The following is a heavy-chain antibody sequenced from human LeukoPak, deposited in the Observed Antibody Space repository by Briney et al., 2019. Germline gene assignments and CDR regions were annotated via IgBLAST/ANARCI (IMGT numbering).Heavy chain of an antibody. CDR3: ARNEGSGDFDY. CDR1: GGSFTSSDW. Sequence: SETLSLTCAVSGGSFTSSDWWNWVRQPPGKGLEWIGEIYHTGNTNYNPSLKSRVTISVDKSKNQSSLKPNSVTAADTAVYYCARNEGSGDFDYWGQGTLVTVSS. V-gene: IGHV4-4*02. CDR2: IYHTGNT. J-gene: IGHJ4*02. D-gene: IGHD1-1*01.